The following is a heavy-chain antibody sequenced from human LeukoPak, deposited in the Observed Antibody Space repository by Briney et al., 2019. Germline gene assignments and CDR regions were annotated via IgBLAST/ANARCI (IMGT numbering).Heavy chain of an antibody. D-gene: IGHD3-22*01. V-gene: IGHV1-24*01. J-gene: IGHJ4*02. CDR1: GYTLTELS. Sequence: ASVKVSCKVSGYTLTELSMHWVRQAPGKGLEWMGGFDPEEGETIYAQKFQGRVTMTEDTSTDTAYMELSSLRSEDTAVYYCATGRPAKYYYDSSGYYGLDYWGQGTLVTVSS. CDR2: FDPEEGET. CDR3: ATGRPAKYYYDSSGYYGLDY.